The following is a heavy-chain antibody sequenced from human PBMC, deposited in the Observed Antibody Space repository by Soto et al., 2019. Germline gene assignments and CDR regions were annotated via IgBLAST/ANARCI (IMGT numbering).Heavy chain of an antibody. V-gene: IGHV4-59*08. J-gene: IGHJ4*02. D-gene: IGHD6-19*01. Sequence: TSETLSLTCPVSGGSVSSDYWSWIRQPPGKGLEWIGYSHNSGSTDYNPSLKSRVTISVDTSRNEFSLKLRSVTAADTAVYYCAKGGWYEDHWGQGTLVTVSS. CDR3: AKGGWYEDH. CDR1: GGSVSSDY. CDR2: SHNSGST.